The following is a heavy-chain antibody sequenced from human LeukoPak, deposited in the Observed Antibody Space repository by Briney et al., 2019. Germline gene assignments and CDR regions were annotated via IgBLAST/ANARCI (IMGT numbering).Heavy chain of an antibody. CDR3: ARGGYSSGWYFRY. J-gene: IGHJ4*02. CDR2: IFYPGST. D-gene: IGHD6-19*01. Sequence: KPSETLSLTCAVSGGSISSSAYCWGWIRQPPGKGLEWIGSIFYPGSTYYKPSLKSRVTISVDTSKNQFSLKLSSVTAADTAVYYCARGGYSSGWYFRYWGQGTLVTVSS. CDR1: GGSISSSAYC. V-gene: IGHV4-39*01.